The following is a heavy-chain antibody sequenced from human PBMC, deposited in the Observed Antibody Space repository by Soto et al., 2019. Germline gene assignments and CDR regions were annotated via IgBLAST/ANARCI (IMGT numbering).Heavy chain of an antibody. CDR3: ARGVYDFWSGHSKGLDY. V-gene: IGHV3-73*01. CDR2: IRSKANNYAT. CDR1: GFTFSGSV. D-gene: IGHD3-3*01. J-gene: IGHJ4*02. Sequence: QAGGSLRLSCAASGFTFSGSVMHWVRQASGKGLEWVGRIRSKANNYATAYAVSVKGRFTISRDDSRNTAYLQMNSLKTEDTAVYYCARGVYDFWSGHSKGLDYWGQGTVVTVSS.